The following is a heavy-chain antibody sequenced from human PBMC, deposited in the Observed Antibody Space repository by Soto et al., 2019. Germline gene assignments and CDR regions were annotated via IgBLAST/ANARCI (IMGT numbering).Heavy chain of an antibody. Sequence: SETLSLTCTVSGGSISSYYWSWIRQPPGKGLEWIGYIYYSGSTNYNPSLKSRVTISVDTSKNQFSLKLSSVTAADTAVYYCARGEQAAYYYYMDVWGKGTTVTVSS. CDR1: GGSISSYY. J-gene: IGHJ6*03. CDR3: ARGEQAAYYYYMDV. V-gene: IGHV4-59*08. D-gene: IGHD6-25*01. CDR2: IYYSGST.